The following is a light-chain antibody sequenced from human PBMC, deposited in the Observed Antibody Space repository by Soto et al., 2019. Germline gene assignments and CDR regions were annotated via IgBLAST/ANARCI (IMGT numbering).Light chain of an antibody. Sequence: EIVLTQSPATLSLSPGERATLSCRASQSISRYLAWYQQKPGQAPRLLIYDASHRATAIPARFSGSGSGTDFTLTISSREPEDFTVYYCQQRSNWPTFGGGTKVEIK. J-gene: IGKJ4*01. V-gene: IGKV3-11*01. CDR2: DAS. CDR1: QSISRY. CDR3: QQRSNWPT.